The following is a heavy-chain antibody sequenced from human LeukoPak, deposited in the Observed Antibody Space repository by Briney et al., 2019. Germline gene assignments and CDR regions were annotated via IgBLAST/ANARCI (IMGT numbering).Heavy chain of an antibody. J-gene: IGHJ5*02. V-gene: IGHV4-61*02. D-gene: IGHD4-23*01. CDR1: GGSISSGSYY. CDR2: IYTSGST. Sequence: SETLSLTCTVSGGSISSGSYYWSWIRQPAGKGLEWIGRIYTSGSTNYNPSLKSRVTISVDTSKNQFSLKLSSVTAADTAVYYCAREDGYGGNWPWFDPWGQGTLVTVSS. CDR3: AREDGYGGNWPWFDP.